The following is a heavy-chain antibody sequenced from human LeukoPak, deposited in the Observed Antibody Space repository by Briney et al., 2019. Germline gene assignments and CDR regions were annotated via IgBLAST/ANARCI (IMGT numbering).Heavy chain of an antibody. CDR3: ARGHYDIFTGYYPFDY. CDR1: GGSVSNYY. D-gene: IGHD3-9*01. Sequence: SETLSLTCTASGGSVSNYYWSWIRQPPGKGLEWVGYIYYSGSTNYNPSLKSRVTISVDPSKNHFSLKLSSVTAADTAVYYCARGHYDIFTGYYPFDYWGQGTLATVSS. J-gene: IGHJ4*02. V-gene: IGHV4-59*02. CDR2: IYYSGST.